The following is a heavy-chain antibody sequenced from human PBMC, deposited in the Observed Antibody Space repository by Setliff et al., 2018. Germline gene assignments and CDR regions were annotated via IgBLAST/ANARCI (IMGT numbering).Heavy chain of an antibody. CDR3: AKFGPLDLTGDWAFDN. Sequence: PSETLSLTCTLSGGSLTQRYWSWIRQPPGKGLEWIGEINHSGTTNYNPSLKSRVTISVDTSKKQFSLKLSSVTAADTAVYYCAKFGPLDLTGDWAFDNWGQGTLVTVSS. CDR2: INHSGTT. V-gene: IGHV4-34*01. CDR1: GGSLTQRY. J-gene: IGHJ4*02. D-gene: IGHD7-27*01.